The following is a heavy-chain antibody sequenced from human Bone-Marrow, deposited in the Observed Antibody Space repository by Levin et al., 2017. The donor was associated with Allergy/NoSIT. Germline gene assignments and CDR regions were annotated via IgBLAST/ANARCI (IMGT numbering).Heavy chain of an antibody. D-gene: IGHD3-10*01. CDR2: ISVYNGDT. Sequence: ASVKVSCRASGDTFTSFGISWVRQAPGQGLEWMGGISVYNGDTKYAQTFQGRVTMTTDTSTTTAYMELRSLRSDDTAIYYCAIDHSPFTLVQGISGYYYYLDVWGKGTTVTVSS. CDR3: AIDHSPFTLVQGISGYYYYLDV. J-gene: IGHJ6*03. V-gene: IGHV1-18*01. CDR1: GDTFTSFG.